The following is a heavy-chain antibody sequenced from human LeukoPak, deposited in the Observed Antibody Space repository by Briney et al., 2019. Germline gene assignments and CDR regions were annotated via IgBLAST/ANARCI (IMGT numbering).Heavy chain of an antibody. CDR1: GITFSNYN. D-gene: IGHD5-12*01. V-gene: IGHV3-21*04. CDR3: ARAVAIGLEPFDI. Sequence: GGSLRLSCAAPGITFSNYNMNWVRQAPGKGLEWISSITSSSSYTFYADSVKGRFTISRDNAKNSLYLQMNSLRVEDTAVYYCARAVAIGLEPFDIWGQGTMVTVSS. CDR2: ITSSSSYT. J-gene: IGHJ3*02.